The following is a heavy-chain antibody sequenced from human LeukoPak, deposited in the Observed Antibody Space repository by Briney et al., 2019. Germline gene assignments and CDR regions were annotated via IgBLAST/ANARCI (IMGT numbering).Heavy chain of an antibody. CDR2: IYPGDSDT. J-gene: IGHJ4*02. CDR1: GYSFSNNW. V-gene: IGHV5-51*01. D-gene: IGHD5-18*01. Sequence: ESLKISCNGSGYSFSNNWIGWARQMPGKGLEWMGSIYPGDSDTRYSPSFQGQVTISADKSISTAYLQWSSLKASDTAMYYCPSGIRGYSYGSDYWGQGTLVTVSS. CDR3: PSGIRGYSYGSDY.